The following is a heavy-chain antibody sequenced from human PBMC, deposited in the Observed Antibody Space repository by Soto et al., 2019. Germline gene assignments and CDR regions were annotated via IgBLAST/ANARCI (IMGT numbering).Heavy chain of an antibody. V-gene: IGHV3-15*07. J-gene: IGHJ4*02. CDR3: VREMSGAFDY. CDR1: GFTFSNAW. Sequence: GGSLRLSCAASGFTFSNAWMNWVRQAPGKGLEWVGLIKSKTDGGTIDYAAPVKGRFTILRDDLRNTVYLQMNSLKAEDTDLYYCVREMSGAFDYWGQGTPVTVSS. D-gene: IGHD3-10*01. CDR2: IKSKTDGGTI.